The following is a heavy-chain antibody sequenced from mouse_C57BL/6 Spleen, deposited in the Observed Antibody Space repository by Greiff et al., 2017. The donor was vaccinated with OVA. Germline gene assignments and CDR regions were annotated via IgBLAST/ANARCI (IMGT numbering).Heavy chain of an antibody. CDR3: ARSRVYPYYAMDY. CDR1: GYTFTSYW. J-gene: IGHJ4*01. D-gene: IGHD2-1*01. V-gene: IGHV1-55*01. CDR2: IYPGSGST. Sequence: VQLQQPGAELVKPGASVKMSCKASGYTFTSYWITWVKQRPGQVLEWIGDIYPGSGSTNYNEKFKSKATLTVDTSSSTAYMQLSSLTSEDSAVYYCARSRVYPYYAMDYWGQGTSVTVSS.